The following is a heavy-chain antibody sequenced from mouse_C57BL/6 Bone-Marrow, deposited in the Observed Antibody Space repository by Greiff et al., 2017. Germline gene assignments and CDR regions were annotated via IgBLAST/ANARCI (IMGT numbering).Heavy chain of an antibody. CDR3: TTCYSGSSYSY. CDR2: IDPENGDT. Sequence: VQLQQSGAELVRPGASVKLSCTASGFNIKDDYMHWVKQRPEQGLEWIGWIDPENGDTEYASKFQGKATITADTSSNTAYLQLSSLTSEDTAVYYCTTCYSGSSYSYWGQGTTLTVSS. CDR1: GFNIKDDY. V-gene: IGHV14-4*01. J-gene: IGHJ2*01. D-gene: IGHD1-1*01.